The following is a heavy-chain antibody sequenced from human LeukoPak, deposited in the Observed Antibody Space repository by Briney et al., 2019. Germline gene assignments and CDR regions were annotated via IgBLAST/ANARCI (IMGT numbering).Heavy chain of an antibody. CDR1: GFTFSSYA. CDR3: AKDSGSFFDY. Sequence: GGSLRLSCAASGFTFSSYAMHWVRRAPGKGLEWVAVISYDGSNKYYADSVKGRFTISRDNSKNTLYMQMNSLRVEDTAVYYCAKDSGSFFDYWGQGTLVTVSS. CDR2: ISYDGSNK. V-gene: IGHV3-30*04. D-gene: IGHD1-26*01. J-gene: IGHJ4*02.